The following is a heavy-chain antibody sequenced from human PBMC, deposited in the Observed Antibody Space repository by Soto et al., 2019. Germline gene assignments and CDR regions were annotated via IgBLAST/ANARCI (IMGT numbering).Heavy chain of an antibody. J-gene: IGHJ4*02. CDR1: GFTFTRYS. CDR3: ARESEDLTSNFDY. V-gene: IGHV3-21*01. CDR2: ISSTTNYI. Sequence: XGSLRLSCSASGFTFTRYSMNWVRQAPGKGLEWVSSISSTTNYIYYADSMEGRFTVSRDNAKNSVYLEMNSLSAEDTAVYYCARESEDLTSNFDYWGQGTLVTVSS.